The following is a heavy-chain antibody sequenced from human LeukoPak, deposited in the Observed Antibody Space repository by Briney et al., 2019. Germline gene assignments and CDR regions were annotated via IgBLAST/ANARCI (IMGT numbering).Heavy chain of an antibody. CDR2: INHSGST. CDR1: GGSFSGYY. D-gene: IGHD6-13*01. V-gene: IGHV4-34*01. CDR3: ARGRYSRACDY. J-gene: IGHJ4*02. Sequence: PSETLSLTCAVYGGSFSGYYWSWIRQPPGKGLEWIGEINHSGSTNYNPPLKSRVTISVDTSKNQFSLKLSSVTAADTAVYYCARGRYSRACDYWGQGTLVTVSS.